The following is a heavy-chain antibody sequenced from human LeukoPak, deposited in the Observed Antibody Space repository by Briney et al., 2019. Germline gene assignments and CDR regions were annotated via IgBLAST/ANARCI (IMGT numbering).Heavy chain of an antibody. CDR2: ISSSSSFI. J-gene: IGHJ3*02. V-gene: IGHV3-21*01. D-gene: IGHD4-17*01. Sequence: GGSLRLSCAASGFTFSSYWMSWVRQAPGRGLEWVSSISSSSSFIHYADSVRGRFTISRDNAKKSLYLQMNSLRAEDTAVYYCARLWDYGDFQNAFDIWGQGTTVTVSS. CDR1: GFTFSSYW. CDR3: ARLWDYGDFQNAFDI.